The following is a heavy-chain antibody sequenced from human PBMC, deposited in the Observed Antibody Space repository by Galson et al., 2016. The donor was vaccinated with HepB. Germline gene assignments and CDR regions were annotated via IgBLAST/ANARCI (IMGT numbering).Heavy chain of an antibody. CDR3: ARQYRGGPSDY. CDR2: IFHSGRA. V-gene: IGHV4-4*02. CDR1: GGSISSSDW. J-gene: IGHJ4*02. D-gene: IGHD5-12*01. Sequence: SETLSLTCAVSGGSISSSDWWSWVRQPPGQGLEWIGQIFHSGRANYTPSLASRVTISLDTANNHFSLRLTSVTAADTALYYCARQYRGGPSDYWGQGTLVIVSS.